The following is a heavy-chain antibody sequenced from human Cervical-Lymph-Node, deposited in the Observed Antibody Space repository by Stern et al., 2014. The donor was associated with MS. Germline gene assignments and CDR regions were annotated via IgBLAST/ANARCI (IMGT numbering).Heavy chain of an antibody. J-gene: IGHJ3*01. V-gene: IGHV1-46*01. Sequence: VQLVQSGAEVKKPGASVKVSCKASGYTFTPYYMHWVRQAPGQGLEWMGMIYPSGGSTSYAPKFQGRVTMTRDTSTSTIYMELSSLRSEDTAIYYCARDRFAFDFWGQGTMVTVSS. CDR3: ARDRFAFDF. CDR2: IYPSGGST. CDR1: GYTFTPYY.